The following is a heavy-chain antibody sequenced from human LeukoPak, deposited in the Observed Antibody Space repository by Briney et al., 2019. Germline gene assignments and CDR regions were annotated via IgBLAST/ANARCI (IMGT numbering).Heavy chain of an antibody. CDR3: ARDKAYTYGFFDS. Sequence: ASVKVSCKASGYTFTGHYVHWVRQAPGQGLEWMGWVNSNSGGTDYAQKFQGRVSMTRDTSINTAYMELSGLRSDDTAVYYCARDKAYTYGFFDSWGQGTLVTVSS. CDR2: VNSNSGGT. J-gene: IGHJ4*02. D-gene: IGHD5-18*01. V-gene: IGHV1-2*02. CDR1: GYTFTGHY.